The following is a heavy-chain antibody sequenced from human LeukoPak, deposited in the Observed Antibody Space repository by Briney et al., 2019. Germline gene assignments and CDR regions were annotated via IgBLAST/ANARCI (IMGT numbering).Heavy chain of an antibody. D-gene: IGHD2-2*01. CDR2: IYPGGSDT. Sequence: GESLKISCKGSGYSFTSYWIGWVRQMPGKGLEWMGIIYPGGSDTRYSPSFQGQVTISADKSISTAYLQWSSLKASDTAMYYCARSPAEYYYYMDVWGKGTTVTISS. CDR3: ARSPAEYYYYMDV. J-gene: IGHJ6*03. CDR1: GYSFTSYW. V-gene: IGHV5-51*01.